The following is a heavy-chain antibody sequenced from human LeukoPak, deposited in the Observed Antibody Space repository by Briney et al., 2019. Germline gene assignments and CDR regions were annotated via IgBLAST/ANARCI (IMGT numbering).Heavy chain of an antibody. Sequence: MTGGSLRLSCAASGFTFSSYSMNWVRQAPGKGLEWVSSISSSSSYIYYADSVKGRFTISRDNAKNSLYLQMNSLRAEDTAVYYCARVFKGAVTNAFDYWGQGTLVTVSS. CDR3: ARVFKGAVTNAFDY. CDR2: ISSSSSYI. V-gene: IGHV3-21*01. J-gene: IGHJ4*02. D-gene: IGHD4-17*01. CDR1: GFTFSSYS.